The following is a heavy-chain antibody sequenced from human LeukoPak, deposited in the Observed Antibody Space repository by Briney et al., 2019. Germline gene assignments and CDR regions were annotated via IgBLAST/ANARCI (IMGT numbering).Heavy chain of an antibody. CDR3: ASQGMARDYYDSSGYPDY. V-gene: IGHV1-69*13. CDR1: GGTFSXYA. Sequence: ASVKVSCKASGGTFSXYAISWVRQAPGQGLEWXXXXXXXFGTANYAXKXXGXXTITADESTSTAYMELSSLRSEDTAVYYCASQGMARDYYDSSGYPDYWGQGTLVTVSS. J-gene: IGHJ4*02. CDR2: XXXXFGTA. D-gene: IGHD3-22*01.